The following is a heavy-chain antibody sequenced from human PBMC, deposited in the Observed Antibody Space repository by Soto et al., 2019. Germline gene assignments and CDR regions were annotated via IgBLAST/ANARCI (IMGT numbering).Heavy chain of an antibody. J-gene: IGHJ6*02. D-gene: IGHD2-2*01. CDR1: GGSISSGGYY. CDR3: ARGGKYCSSTSCYADGMDV. Sequence: QVQLQESGPGLVKPSQTLSLTCTVSGGSISSGGYYWSWIRQHPGKGLEWIGYIYYSGNTYYNPSLTSRVTISVDTSKNQFALKLSSVTAADTAVYYCARGGKYCSSTSCYADGMDVWGQGTTVTVSS. V-gene: IGHV4-31*03. CDR2: IYYSGNT.